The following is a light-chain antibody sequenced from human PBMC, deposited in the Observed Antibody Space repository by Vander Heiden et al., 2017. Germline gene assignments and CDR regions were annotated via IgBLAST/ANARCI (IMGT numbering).Light chain of an antibody. Sequence: NFMLPQPHSVSESPANTVTISCTRSSGSIASSYVQWYQQRPGNSPTTVIYEDSQRPSGVPDRFSGSIDRSSNSASLTISGLKTEDEADYYCQSYFGYMRVFGGGTKLTVL. CDR1: SGSIASSY. V-gene: IGLV6-57*01. CDR2: EDS. CDR3: QSYFGYMRV. J-gene: IGLJ3*02.